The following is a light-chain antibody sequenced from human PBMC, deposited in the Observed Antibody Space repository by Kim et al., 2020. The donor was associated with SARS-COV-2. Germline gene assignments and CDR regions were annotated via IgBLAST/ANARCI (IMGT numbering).Light chain of an antibody. CDR2: QDS. V-gene: IGLV3-1*01. J-gene: IGLJ1*01. CDR1: KSGVKY. Sequence: SYELTQPPSVSVSPGQTASITCSGDKSGVKYACWYQQKRGQSPVLVIYQDSKRPSGIPERFSGSNSGNTATLTISGTQAMDEADYYCQAWDSSTAYVFATGTKVTFL. CDR3: QAWDSSTAYV.